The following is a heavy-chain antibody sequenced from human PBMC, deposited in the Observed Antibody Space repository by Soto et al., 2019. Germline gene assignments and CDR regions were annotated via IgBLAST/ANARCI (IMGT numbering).Heavy chain of an antibody. CDR1: GYTLTELS. CDR2: FDPEDGET. Sequence: ASVKDSCKVSGYTLTELSMHWVRQAPGKGLEWMGGFDPEDGETIYAQKFQGRVTMTEDTSTDTAYMELSSMRSEDTAVYYCSTGSYYAFDIWGQGTMVTVSS. J-gene: IGHJ3*02. CDR3: STGSYYAFDI. D-gene: IGHD1-26*01. V-gene: IGHV1-24*01.